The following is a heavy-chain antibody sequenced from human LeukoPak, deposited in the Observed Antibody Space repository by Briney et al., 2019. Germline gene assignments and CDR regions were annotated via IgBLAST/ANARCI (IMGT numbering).Heavy chain of an antibody. D-gene: IGHD4-17*01. Sequence: GGSLRLSCAASGFTFSSYSMNWVRQAPGKGLEWVSSISSSSSYICYADSVKGRFTISRDNAKNSLYLQMNSLRAEDTAVYYCARNHYGDYYDYYYGMDVWGQGTTVTVSS. CDR2: ISSSSSYI. CDR3: ARNHYGDYYDYYYGMDV. J-gene: IGHJ6*02. CDR1: GFTFSSYS. V-gene: IGHV3-21*01.